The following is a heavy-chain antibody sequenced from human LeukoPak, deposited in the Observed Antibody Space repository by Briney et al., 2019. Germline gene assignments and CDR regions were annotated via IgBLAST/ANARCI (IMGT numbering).Heavy chain of an antibody. D-gene: IGHD3-10*01. CDR3: ARVVRWSRQMVRGVIPEY. J-gene: IGHJ4*02. CDR2: IYHSGST. Sequence: QPSETLSLTCAVSGGSISSSNWWSWVRQPPGKGLEWIGEIYHSGSTNYNPSLKSRVTISVDKSKNQFSLKLSSVTAADTAVYYCARVVRWSRQMVRGVIPEYWGQGTLVTVSS. V-gene: IGHV4-4*02. CDR1: GGSISSSNW.